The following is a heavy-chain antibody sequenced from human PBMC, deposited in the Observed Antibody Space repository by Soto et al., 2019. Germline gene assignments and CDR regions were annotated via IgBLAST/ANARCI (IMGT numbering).Heavy chain of an antibody. Sequence: ASVKVSCKAPGFTFTSSAVQWVRQARGQRLEWIGWIVVGSGNTNYAQKFQERVTITRDMSTSTAYMELSSLRSEDTAVYYCAAGRGDYSSGYYYGPYWGQGTLVTVSS. V-gene: IGHV1-58*01. J-gene: IGHJ4*02. CDR3: AAGRGDYSSGYYYGPY. CDR2: IVVGSGNT. D-gene: IGHD3-22*01. CDR1: GFTFTSSA.